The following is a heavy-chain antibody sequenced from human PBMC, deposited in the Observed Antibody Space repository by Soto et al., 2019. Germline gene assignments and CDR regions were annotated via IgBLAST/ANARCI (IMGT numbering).Heavy chain of an antibody. D-gene: IGHD4-17*01. CDR3: VRESYGDYERYGMDV. CDR1: GGSIRSYF. V-gene: IGHV4-59*01. CDR2: IFDSGST. Sequence: SETLSLTCTVSGGSIRSYFWSWIRQPPGKGLEWIGYIFDSGSTNYNPSLESRVTISVDTSKNQFSLRLSSVTAADTAVYYCVRESYGDYERYGMDVWGQGTTVTVSS. J-gene: IGHJ6*02.